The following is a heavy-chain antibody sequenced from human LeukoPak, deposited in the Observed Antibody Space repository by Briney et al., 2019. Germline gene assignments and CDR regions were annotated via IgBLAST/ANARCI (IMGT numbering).Heavy chain of an antibody. CDR3: ARDDAPVDRRFDP. D-gene: IGHD1-14*01. Sequence: SETLSLACTVSGGSISSGRYYWSWIRQPAGKGLEWIGRIYISGSTNYNPSLKSRVTISVDTSKNQFSLKLSSVTAADTAVYYCARDDAPVDRRFDPWGQGTLVTVSS. V-gene: IGHV4-61*02. J-gene: IGHJ5*02. CDR1: GGSISSGRYY. CDR2: IYISGST.